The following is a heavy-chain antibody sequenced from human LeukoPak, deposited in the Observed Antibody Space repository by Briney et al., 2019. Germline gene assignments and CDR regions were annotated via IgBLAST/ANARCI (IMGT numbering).Heavy chain of an antibody. CDR1: GLTFSRYA. CDR3: AVEGFDI. Sequence: GGSLRLSCAVSGLTFSRYAINWVRQPPGKGLEWVSIISNSGGITVYADSVKGRFTISRDNSKNTLYLQMGSLRAEDTAVYYCAVEGFDIWGHGTMVTVSS. J-gene: IGHJ3*02. CDR2: ISNSGGIT. V-gene: IGHV3-23*01. D-gene: IGHD1-1*01.